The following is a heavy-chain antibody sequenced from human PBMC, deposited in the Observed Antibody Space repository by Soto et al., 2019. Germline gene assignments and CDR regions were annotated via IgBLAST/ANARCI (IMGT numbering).Heavy chain of an antibody. CDR2: IYYSGST. V-gene: IGHV4-59*01. CDR1: GGSISSYY. Sequence: SETLSLTCTVSGGSISSYYWSWIRQPPGKGLEWIGYIYYSGSTNYNPSLKSRVTVSVDTSKNQFSLKLSSVTAADTAVYYCARDLHGSGTIDYWGQGTLVTV. CDR3: ARDLHGSGTIDY. D-gene: IGHD3-10*01. J-gene: IGHJ4*02.